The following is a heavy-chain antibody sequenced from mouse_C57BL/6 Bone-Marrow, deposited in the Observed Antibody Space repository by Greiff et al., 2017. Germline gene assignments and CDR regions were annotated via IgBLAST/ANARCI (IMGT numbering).Heavy chain of an antibody. D-gene: IGHD1-1*01. Sequence: EVKLVESEGGLVQPGSSMKLSCTASGFTFSDYYMAWVRQVPEKGLEWVANINYDGSSTYYLDSLKSRFIISRDNAKNILYLQMSSLESEDTATYYCASSYYYGSSYWYFDVWGTGTTVTVSS. CDR3: ASSYYYGSSYWYFDV. CDR2: INYDGSST. V-gene: IGHV5-16*01. CDR1: GFTFSDYY. J-gene: IGHJ1*03.